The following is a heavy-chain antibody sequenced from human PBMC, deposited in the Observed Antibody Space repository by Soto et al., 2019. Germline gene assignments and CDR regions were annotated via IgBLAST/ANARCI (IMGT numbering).Heavy chain of an antibody. CDR3: ARVLVGAGPNDWFDP. V-gene: IGHV4-59*01. CDR2: ISNSGSA. D-gene: IGHD2-15*01. CDR1: GVSISSYY. J-gene: IGHJ5*02. Sequence: SETLSLTCSVSGVSISSYYWSWIRQTPGMGLEWIAYISNSGSANYNPSLNSRVTISVDTSKNQLSLRLNSVTAADSGVYYCARVLVGAGPNDWFDPWGQGALVTVSS.